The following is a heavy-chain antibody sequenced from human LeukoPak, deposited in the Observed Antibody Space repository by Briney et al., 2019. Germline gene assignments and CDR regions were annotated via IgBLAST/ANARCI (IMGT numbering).Heavy chain of an antibody. CDR1: GFTFRTYW. CDR2: INEDGSIT. CDR3: ARAAYSGSYHSDY. J-gene: IGHJ4*02. Sequence: GGSLRLSCAVSGFTFRTYWMHWVRQVPGKGLVWVSRINEDGSITNYADSVTGRFRISRDNAENTLYLQMNSLRAEDTAVYYCARAAYSGSYHSDYWGQGTLVTVSS. D-gene: IGHD1-26*01. V-gene: IGHV3-74*01.